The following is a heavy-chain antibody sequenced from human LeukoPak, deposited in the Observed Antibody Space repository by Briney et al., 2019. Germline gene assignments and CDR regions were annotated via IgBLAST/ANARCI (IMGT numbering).Heavy chain of an antibody. CDR3: ARGRGSSWYYFDS. V-gene: IGHV4-38-2*02. D-gene: IGHD6-13*01. Sequence: SETLSLTCTVSGYSISSGYFWRWLRQPPGKTLEWIGSIYHSGSTYYNPSLQSRVTISVDTSKNQFSLNLSSVTAADTAVYYCARGRGSSWYYFDSWGQGTLVTVSS. CDR1: GYSISSGYF. CDR2: IYHSGST. J-gene: IGHJ4*02.